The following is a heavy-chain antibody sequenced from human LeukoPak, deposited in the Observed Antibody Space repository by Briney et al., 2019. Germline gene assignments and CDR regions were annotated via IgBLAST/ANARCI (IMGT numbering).Heavy chain of an antibody. J-gene: IGHJ4*02. V-gene: IGHV1-18*01. Sequence: GASVKVSCKASGYTFTSYGISWVRQPPGQVIKWIGWISAYNGNTNYAQKLQGRVTMTTDTSTSTAYMELRSLRSDDTAVYYFTRDRGSSGWYMDYFDYWGQGTLVTVSS. CDR1: GYTFTSYG. D-gene: IGHD6-19*01. CDR2: ISAYNGNT. CDR3: TRDRGSSGWYMDYFDY.